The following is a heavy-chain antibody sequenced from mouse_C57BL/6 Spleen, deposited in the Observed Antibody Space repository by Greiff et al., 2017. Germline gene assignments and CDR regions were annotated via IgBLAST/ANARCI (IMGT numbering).Heavy chain of an antibody. CDR2: IYPRSGNT. CDR1: GYTFTSYG. Sequence: QVQLKQSGAELARPGASVKLSCKASGYTFTSYGISWVKQRTGQGLEWIGEIYPRSGNTYYNEKFKGKATLTADKSSSTAYMELRSLTSEDSAVYFCARDTMVTTTGFFDYWGQGTTLTVSS. J-gene: IGHJ2*01. CDR3: ARDTMVTTTGFFDY. D-gene: IGHD2-2*01. V-gene: IGHV1-81*01.